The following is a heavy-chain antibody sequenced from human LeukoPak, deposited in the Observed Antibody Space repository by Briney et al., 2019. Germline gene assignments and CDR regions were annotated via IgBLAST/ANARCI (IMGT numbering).Heavy chain of an antibody. CDR3: ARDIRAYLNHDQGFDY. CDR1: GFTFSSYW. J-gene: IGHJ4*02. Sequence: GGSLRLSCAASGFTFSSYWMSWVRQAPGKGLEWVAVISYDGSNKYYADSVKGRFTISRDNSKNTLYLQMNSLRAEDTAVYYCARDIRAYLNHDQGFDYWGQGTLVTVSS. CDR2: ISYDGSNK. D-gene: IGHD3-3*02. V-gene: IGHV3-30*19.